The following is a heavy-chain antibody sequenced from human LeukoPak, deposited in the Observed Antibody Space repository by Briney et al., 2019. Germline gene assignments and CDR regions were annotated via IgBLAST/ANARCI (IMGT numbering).Heavy chain of an antibody. D-gene: IGHD3-9*01. V-gene: IGHV3-30*18. Sequence: GGSLRLSCAASGFTFSSYGMHWVRQAPGKGLEWVAVISYDGSNKYYADSVKGRFTISRDNSKNTLYLQMNSLRAEDTAVYYCAKDLTAKLRYSDWLTDYWGQGTLVTVSS. CDR3: AKDLTAKLRYSDWLTDY. CDR1: GFTFSSYG. J-gene: IGHJ4*02. CDR2: ISYDGSNK.